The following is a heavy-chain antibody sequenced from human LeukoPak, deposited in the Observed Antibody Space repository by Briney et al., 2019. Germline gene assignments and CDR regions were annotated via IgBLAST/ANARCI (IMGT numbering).Heavy chain of an antibody. J-gene: IGHJ5*02. D-gene: IGHD6-19*01. CDR2: IIPIFGTA. V-gene: IGHV1-69*05. Sequence: ASVKVSCKASGGTFSSYAISWVRQAPGQGLEWMGGIIPIFGTANYAQKFQGRVTMTRDTSTSTVYMELSSLRSEDTAVYYCARSGHSSGCNWFDPWGQGTLVTVSS. CDR1: GGTFSSYA. CDR3: ARSGHSSGCNWFDP.